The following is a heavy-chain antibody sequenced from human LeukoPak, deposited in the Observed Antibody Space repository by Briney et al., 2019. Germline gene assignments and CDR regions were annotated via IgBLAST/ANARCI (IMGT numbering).Heavy chain of an antibody. CDR2: IKSDGST. V-gene: IGHV3-74*01. Sequence: GGSLRLSCAASGFTLSSYWMHWVRQAPGKGLVWVSRIKSDGSTNYADSVKGRFTISRDNAKNTVSLQMNSLRAEDTGVYYCARAPSEIGGYYPEYFRHWGQGTLVTVSS. D-gene: IGHD3-22*01. CDR1: GFTLSSYW. CDR3: ARAPSEIGGYYPEYFRH. J-gene: IGHJ1*01.